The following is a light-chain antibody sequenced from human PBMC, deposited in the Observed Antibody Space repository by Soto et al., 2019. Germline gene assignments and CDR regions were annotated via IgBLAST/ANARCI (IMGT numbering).Light chain of an antibody. CDR2: GTY. Sequence: EIVMTQSPVTLSVSPGERATLSCRASQSVGINLAWYQQKPGQAPGLLISGTYTRATGVPARFSGSGSGTEFTLTIPSVQSEDFAVYYCQQYNNWPPFTFGQGTKVDIK. CDR1: QSVGIN. CDR3: QQYNNWPPFT. J-gene: IGKJ2*01. V-gene: IGKV3-15*01.